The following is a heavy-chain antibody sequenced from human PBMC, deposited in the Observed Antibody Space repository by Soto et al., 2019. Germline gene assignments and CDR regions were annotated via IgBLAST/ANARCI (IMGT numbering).Heavy chain of an antibody. CDR1: GGSISRGGYY. J-gene: IGHJ6*03. D-gene: IGHD5-12*01. CDR3: ASKDSGYADYMDV. CDR2: IYYSGGT. Sequence: QVQLQESGPGLVKPSQTLSLTCTVSGGSISRGGYYWSWIRQHPGKGLEWIGYIYYSGGTYYNPALKSRVTESVDTSENQFTLRLSSVTAADTAVYYGASKDSGYADYMDVWGKGTTVTVSS. V-gene: IGHV4-31*03.